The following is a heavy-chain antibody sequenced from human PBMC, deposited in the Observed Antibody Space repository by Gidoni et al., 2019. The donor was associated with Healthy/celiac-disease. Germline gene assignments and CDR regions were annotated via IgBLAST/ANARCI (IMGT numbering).Heavy chain of an antibody. CDR1: GGSISSSSYY. V-gene: IGHV4-39*01. D-gene: IGHD6-13*01. CDR2: IYYSGST. CDR3: ARSATSSSWRIGYMGASMDV. Sequence: QLQLQESGPGLVKPSETLSLTCTVSGGSISSSSYYWGWIRQPPGKGLEWIGSIYYSGSTYYNPSLKSRVTISVDTSKNQFSLKLSSVTAADTAVYYCARSATSSSWRIGYMGASMDVWGQGTTVTVSS. J-gene: IGHJ6*02.